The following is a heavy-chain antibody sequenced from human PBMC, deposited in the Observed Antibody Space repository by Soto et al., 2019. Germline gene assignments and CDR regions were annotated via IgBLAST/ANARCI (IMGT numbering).Heavy chain of an antibody. CDR3: ASSGYSSSWYTILSKSNWLDP. J-gene: IGHJ5*02. D-gene: IGHD6-13*01. V-gene: IGHV1-69*01. Sequence: QVQLVQSGAEVKKPGSSVKVSCKASGGTFSSYAISWVRQAPGQGLEWMGGIIPILGTANYAQKFQGRVMITADESTSTAYMELSSVRSEDTAVYYCASSGYSSSWYTILSKSNWLDPWGQGTLVTVSS. CDR1: GGTFSSYA. CDR2: IIPILGTA.